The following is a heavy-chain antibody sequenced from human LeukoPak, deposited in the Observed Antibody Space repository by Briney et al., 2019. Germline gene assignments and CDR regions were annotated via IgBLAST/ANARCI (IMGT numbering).Heavy chain of an antibody. CDR1: GFIFSSYG. D-gene: IGHD3-16*01. CDR3: AKSLGVALGGYEPFDI. Sequence: PGGSLRLSCAASGFIFSSYGMSWVRLAPGKGLQWVSFISGSSANKRYAESVKGRVSISRDNFKNMLYLQMDSLREEDTAVYYWAKSLGVALGGYEPFDIWGQGTMVTVSS. CDR2: ISGSSANK. V-gene: IGHV3-23*01. J-gene: IGHJ3*02.